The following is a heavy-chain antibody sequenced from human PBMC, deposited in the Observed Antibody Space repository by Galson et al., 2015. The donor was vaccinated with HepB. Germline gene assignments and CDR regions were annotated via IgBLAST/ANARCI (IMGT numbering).Heavy chain of an antibody. CDR3: AKYRGATVVTYYFDY. D-gene: IGHD4-23*01. Sequence: SLRLSCAASGFTFSGYAMSWVRQAPGKGLEGVSALSDSGGSTYYADSVKGRFTISRDNSKNTLYLQMNSLRAEDTAVYYCAKYRGATVVTYYFDYWGQGTLVTVSS. J-gene: IGHJ4*02. V-gene: IGHV3-23*01. CDR1: GFTFSGYA. CDR2: LSDSGGST.